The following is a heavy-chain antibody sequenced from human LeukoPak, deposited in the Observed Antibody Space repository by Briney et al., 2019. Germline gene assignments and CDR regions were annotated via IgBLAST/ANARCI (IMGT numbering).Heavy chain of an antibody. D-gene: IGHD1-26*01. J-gene: IGHJ4*02. Sequence: GGSLRLSCAASGFTFDDYAMHWVRQAPGKGLEWVSGISWNSGSKGYADSVKGRFTISRDNAKNSLYLQMNSLRAEDTALYYCAKDIGYSGSYYFFDYWGQGTLVTVSS. CDR3: AKDIGYSGSYYFFDY. CDR1: GFTFDDYA. V-gene: IGHV3-9*01. CDR2: ISWNSGSK.